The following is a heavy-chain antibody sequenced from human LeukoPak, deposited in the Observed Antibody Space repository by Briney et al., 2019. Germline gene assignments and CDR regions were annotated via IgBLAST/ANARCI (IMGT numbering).Heavy chain of an antibody. J-gene: IGHJ6*03. CDR2: INPNSGGT. Sequence: ASVKVSCKASGYTFTGYYIHWVRQAPGQGLEWMGWINPNSGGTNYEQKLQGRVTMTTDTSTSTAYMELRSLRSDDTAVYYCARAGGSGWYRYMDVWGKGTTVTVSS. CDR1: GYTFTGYY. CDR3: ARAGGSGWYRYMDV. V-gene: IGHV1-2*02. D-gene: IGHD6-19*01.